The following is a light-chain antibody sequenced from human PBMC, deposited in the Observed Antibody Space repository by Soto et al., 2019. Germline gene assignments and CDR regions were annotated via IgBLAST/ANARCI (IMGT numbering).Light chain of an antibody. CDR2: AAS. Sequence: DIQMTQSPSSLSASVGDRVTITCRASQGIANYLAWYQQKPGKVPKLLIYAASTLEPGVPSRFSGSGFGTDFTLSFSSLQPEDFATYYCQKYNGAPFTFGPGTKVDIK. CDR3: QKYNGAPFT. V-gene: IGKV1-27*01. CDR1: QGIANY. J-gene: IGKJ3*01.